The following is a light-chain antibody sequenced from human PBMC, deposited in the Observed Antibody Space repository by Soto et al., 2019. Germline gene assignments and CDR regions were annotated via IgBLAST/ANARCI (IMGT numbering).Light chain of an antibody. CDR3: QQYDTSARYI. J-gene: IGKJ2*01. CDR2: ATS. CDR1: QDLNTRY. V-gene: IGKV3-20*01. Sequence: EVVLTQSPGTLSLSPGERATLSCRASQDLNTRYSAWYQQKRGQPPSLLIFATSTRASGIPDRFSGSGSGRDFTLTISRLEPEDSAVYFCQQYDTSARYIFGQGTSLDIK.